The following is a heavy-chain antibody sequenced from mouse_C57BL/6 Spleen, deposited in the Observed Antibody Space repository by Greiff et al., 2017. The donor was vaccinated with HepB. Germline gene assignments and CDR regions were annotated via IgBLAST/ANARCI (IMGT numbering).Heavy chain of an antibody. J-gene: IGHJ1*03. D-gene: IGHD1-1*01. V-gene: IGHV1-15*01. CDR3: TGTTVVADWYFDV. Sequence: VQLQQSGAELVRPGASVTLSCKASGYTFTDYEMHWVKQTPVHGLEWIGAIDPETGGTAYNQKFKGKAILTADKSSSTAYMELRSLTSEDSAVYDCTGTTVVADWYFDVWGTGTTVTVSS. CDR2: IDPETGGT. CDR1: GYTFTDYE.